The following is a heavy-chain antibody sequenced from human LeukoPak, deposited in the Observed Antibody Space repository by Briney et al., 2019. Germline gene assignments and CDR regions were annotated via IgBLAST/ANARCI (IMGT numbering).Heavy chain of an antibody. J-gene: IGHJ4*02. D-gene: IGHD3-10*01. CDR3: AKDIGSYYDY. V-gene: IGHV3-30*02. CDR2: IQYDGSKK. Sequence: GGSLRLSCVASGFTFSSNGMHWVRQAPGKGLEWVTFIQYDGSKKYYADSVKGRFTISRGNSKNTLYLEMNSLRAEDTAVYYCAKDIGSYYDYWGQGILVTVSS. CDR1: GFTFSSNG.